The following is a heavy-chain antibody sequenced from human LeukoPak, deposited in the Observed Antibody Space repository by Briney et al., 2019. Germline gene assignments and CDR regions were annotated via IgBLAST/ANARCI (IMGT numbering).Heavy chain of an antibody. CDR1: GGSISSGGYY. J-gene: IGHJ1*01. D-gene: IGHD4-11*01. CDR3: ARVPKRDYSNYGGYFQH. CDR2: IYHSGST. Sequence: KPSETLSLTCTVSGGSISSGGYYWRWIRQPPGQGREGIVYIYHSGSTYYNPSLKSRVTISVDRSKNQFSLKLSSVTAADTAVYYCARVPKRDYSNYGGYFQHWGQGTLVTVSS. V-gene: IGHV4-30-2*01.